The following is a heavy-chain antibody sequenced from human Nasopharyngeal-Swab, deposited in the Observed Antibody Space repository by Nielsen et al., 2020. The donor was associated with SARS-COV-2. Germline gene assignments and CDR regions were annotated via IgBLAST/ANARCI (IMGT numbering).Heavy chain of an antibody. V-gene: IGHV4-4*02. J-gene: IGHJ6*02. CDR1: GGSISSSNW. CDR2: IYHSGST. CDR3: ARGRPSCSGGSCYWGTNYYYGMDV. D-gene: IGHD2-15*01. Sequence: SEPLSLTCAVSGGSISSSNWWSWVRQPPGKGLEWIGEIYHSGSTNYNPSLKSRVTISVDKSKNQFSLKLSSVTAADTAVYYCARGRPSCSGGSCYWGTNYYYGMDVWGQGTTVTVSS.